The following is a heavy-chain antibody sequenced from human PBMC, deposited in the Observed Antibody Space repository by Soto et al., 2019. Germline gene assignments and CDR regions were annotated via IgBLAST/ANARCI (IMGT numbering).Heavy chain of an antibody. CDR2: ISGSADKT. D-gene: IGHD6-6*01. CDR3: AKDTGYSSSDYFDF. Sequence: AASGFTFTNYAMSWVRQAPGKGLEWVSVISGSADKTYYADSVKGRFTISRDNSKNALFLQMSSLRAEDTAVYYCAKDTGYSSSDYFDFWGQGILVTVSS. V-gene: IGHV3-23*01. J-gene: IGHJ4*02. CDR1: GFTFTNYA.